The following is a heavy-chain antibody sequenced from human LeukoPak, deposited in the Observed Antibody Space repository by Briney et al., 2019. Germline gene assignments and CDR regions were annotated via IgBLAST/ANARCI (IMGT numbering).Heavy chain of an antibody. V-gene: IGHV4-34*01. J-gene: IGHJ5*02. CDR1: GGSYSGYY. D-gene: IGHD2-15*01. Sequence: PSETLSHTCSVWGGSYSGYYWRGIHKPPAKGVAGIGEINHSGSNNHNPSLKSRVTISVDTFKNQFSVKLSSVTAADTAVYYCARVWGRYCSGGSCYGFRWFDPWGQGTLVTVSS. CDR3: ARVWGRYCSGGSCYGFRWFDP. CDR2: INHSGSN.